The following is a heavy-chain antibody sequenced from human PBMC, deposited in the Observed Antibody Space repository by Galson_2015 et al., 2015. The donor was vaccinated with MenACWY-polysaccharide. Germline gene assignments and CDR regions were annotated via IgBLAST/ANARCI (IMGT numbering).Heavy chain of an antibody. J-gene: IGHJ5*02. V-gene: IGHV3-30*02. Sequence: SLRLSCAASGFTFSSYGMHWVRQAPGKGLEWVAFIRYDGSNKYYADSVKGRFTISRDNSKNTLYLQMNSLRAEDTAVYYCAKAYYGDGYWFDPWGQGTLVTVSS. D-gene: IGHD4-17*01. CDR1: GFTFSSYG. CDR2: IRYDGSNK. CDR3: AKAYYGDGYWFDP.